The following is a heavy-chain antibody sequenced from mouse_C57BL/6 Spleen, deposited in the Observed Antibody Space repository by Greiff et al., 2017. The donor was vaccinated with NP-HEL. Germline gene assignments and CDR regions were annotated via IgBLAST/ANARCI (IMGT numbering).Heavy chain of an antibody. CDR1: GYSFTGYY. V-gene: IGHV1-42*01. CDR3: ASGNYGGGFAY. CDR2: INPSTGGT. D-gene: IGHD2-1*01. J-gene: IGHJ3*01. Sequence: EVQLQQSGPELVKPGASVKISCKASGYSFTGYYMNWVKQSPEKSLEWIGEINPSTGGTTYNQKFKAKATLTVDKSSSTAYMQLKSLTSEDSAVYYCASGNYGGGFAYWGQGTLVTVSA.